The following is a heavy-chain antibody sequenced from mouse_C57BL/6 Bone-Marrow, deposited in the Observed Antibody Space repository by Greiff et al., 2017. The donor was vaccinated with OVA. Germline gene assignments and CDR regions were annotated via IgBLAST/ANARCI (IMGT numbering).Heavy chain of an antibody. V-gene: IGHV5-6*02. CDR2: ISSGGSYT. Sequence: EVKLVESGGDLVKPGGSLKLSCAASGFTFSSYGMSWVRQTPDKRLEWVATISSGGSYTYYPDSVKGRFTISRDTAKNTLYLQMSSLKSEDTAMYYCARHYYGSSYYWGQGTTLTVSS. D-gene: IGHD1-1*01. CDR3: ARHYYGSSYY. CDR1: GFTFSSYG. J-gene: IGHJ2*01.